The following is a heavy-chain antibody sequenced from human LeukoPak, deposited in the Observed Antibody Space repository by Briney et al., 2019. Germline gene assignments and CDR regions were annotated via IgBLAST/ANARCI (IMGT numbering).Heavy chain of an antibody. V-gene: IGHV4-34*01. Sequence: PSETLSLTCAVYGGSLSGYYWSWIRQPPGKGLEWIGEINHSGSTNYNPSLKSRVTISVDTSKNQFSLKLSSVTAADTAVYYCARQRNNPGRNWFDPWGQGTLVTVSS. CDR2: INHSGST. CDR3: ARQRNNPGRNWFDP. J-gene: IGHJ5*02. CDR1: GGSLSGYY. D-gene: IGHD1/OR15-1a*01.